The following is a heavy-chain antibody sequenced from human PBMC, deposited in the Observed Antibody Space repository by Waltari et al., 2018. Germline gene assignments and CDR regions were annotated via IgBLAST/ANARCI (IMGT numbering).Heavy chain of an antibody. CDR3: VTCTSTTCDEIDS. CDR2: IKQDGTDR. D-gene: IGHD2-2*01. V-gene: IGHV3-7*01. CDR1: GFTFSAYS. Sequence: EVQLVESGGGLVQPGGSLRLSCAASGFTFSAYSMTCVRPAPGKGLEWVANIKQDGTDRYYVDSVRGRFIISRDNPNKSLYLQMSGLRAEDTAVYYCVTCTSTTCDEIDSWGQGTLVTVSS. J-gene: IGHJ4*02.